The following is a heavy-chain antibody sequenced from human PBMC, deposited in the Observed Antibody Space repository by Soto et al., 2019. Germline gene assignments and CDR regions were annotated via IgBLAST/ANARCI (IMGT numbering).Heavy chain of an antibody. J-gene: IGHJ4*02. D-gene: IGHD2-15*01. CDR2: IIPIFGTA. V-gene: IGHV1-69*13. CDR1: GGTFSSYA. Sequence: ASVKVSCKASGGTFSSYAISWVRQAPGQGLEWMGGIIPIFGTANYAQKFQGRVTITADESTSTAYMELSSLRSEDAAVYYCAILSIYCSGGSCYSSLGDYWGQGTLVTVSS. CDR3: AILSIYCSGGSCYSSLGDY.